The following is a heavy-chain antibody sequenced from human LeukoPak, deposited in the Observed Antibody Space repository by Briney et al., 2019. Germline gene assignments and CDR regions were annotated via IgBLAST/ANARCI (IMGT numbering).Heavy chain of an antibody. CDR1: GFTFSSYA. J-gene: IGHJ4*02. CDR3: ARDLVALDQSDSSGHFDY. Sequence: PGGSLRLSCAASGFTFSSYAMHWVRQAPGKGLEWVAVISYDGSDKYYADSVKGRFAISRDNFKNRLYLQMHSLTPEDTAVYYCARDLVALDQSDSSGHFDYWGLGTLVTVSS. V-gene: IGHV3-30*09. D-gene: IGHD3-22*01. CDR2: ISYDGSDK.